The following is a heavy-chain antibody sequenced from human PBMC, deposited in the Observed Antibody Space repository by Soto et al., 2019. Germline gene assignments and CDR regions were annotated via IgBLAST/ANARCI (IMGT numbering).Heavy chain of an antibody. CDR3: ARGPRSTYAWGSDFHY. Sequence: QVQLVESGGGVVQPGRSLRLSCGASGFSFSAYDMFWVRQAPGRGLEWIALISHDGTNDDFADSVKGRFTISRDNSKNTLYLRLNSLRPEDTAVYYCARGPRSTYAWGSDFHYWGQGTLVTVSS. CDR2: ISHDGTND. J-gene: IGHJ4*02. D-gene: IGHD3-16*01. V-gene: IGHV3-30-3*01. CDR1: GFSFSAYD.